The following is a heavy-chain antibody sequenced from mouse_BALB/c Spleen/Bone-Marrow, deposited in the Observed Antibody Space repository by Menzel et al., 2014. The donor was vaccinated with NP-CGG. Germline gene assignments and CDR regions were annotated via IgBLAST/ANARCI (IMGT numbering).Heavy chain of an antibody. Sequence: ESGVELVKPGASVKLSCKASGNTFTSYDINWVRQRPEQGLEWIGWIFPGDSTTKYSEKFKGKATLSTDKSSSTVHMQLSRLTSEDSAVYFCVRSRLRDWYFDVWGAGTTVTISS. J-gene: IGHJ1*01. CDR1: GNTFTSYD. D-gene: IGHD1-2*01. CDR2: IFPGDSTT. CDR3: VRSRLRDWYFDV. V-gene: IGHV1S56*01.